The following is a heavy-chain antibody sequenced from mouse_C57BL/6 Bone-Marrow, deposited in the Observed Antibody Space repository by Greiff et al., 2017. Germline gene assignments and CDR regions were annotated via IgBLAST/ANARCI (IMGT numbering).Heavy chain of an antibody. D-gene: IGHD1-1*01. V-gene: IGHV1-64*01. J-gene: IGHJ2*01. CDR3: ARRGSYYCGSSYGD. Sequence: QVQLQQPGAELVKPGASVKLSCKASGYTFTSYWMHWVKQRPGQGLEWIGMIHPNSGSTNYNEKFKSKATLTVDKSSSTAYMQLSSLTSEDSAVYYCARRGSYYCGSSYGDWGQGTTLTVSS. CDR1: GYTFTSYW. CDR2: IHPNSGST.